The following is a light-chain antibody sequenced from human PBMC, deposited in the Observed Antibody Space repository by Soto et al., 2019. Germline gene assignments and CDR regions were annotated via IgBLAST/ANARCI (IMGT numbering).Light chain of an antibody. V-gene: IGKV1-39*01. CDR3: QQSYSTPRT. CDR2: AAS. Sequence: DIQMTQSPSSLSASVGDRATITCRASQSISGYLNWYQQRPGKAPKLLIYAASSLQSGVPSRCSGNGSWTDFTLTISILQPEGFATYYCQQSYSTPRTFGPGTKVDIK. CDR1: QSISGY. J-gene: IGKJ3*01.